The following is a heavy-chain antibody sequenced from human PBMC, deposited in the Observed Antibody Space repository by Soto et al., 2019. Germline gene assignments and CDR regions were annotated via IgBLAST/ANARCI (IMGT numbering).Heavy chain of an antibody. J-gene: IGHJ4*02. CDR2: IGYDGTDE. CDR1: GFTFREFA. CDR3: AREHMDGGRGYRYGTPDY. Sequence: QVQLVESGGAVVQPGRSLRLSCAASGFTFREFAMHWFRQAPGKWLEWVALIGYDGTDEFCSDSVKGRFTISRDNSKKTLYLQMNSLRAEDTAVYYCAREHMDGGRGYRYGTPDYWVQGTLVTVSS. D-gene: IGHD5-18*01. V-gene: IGHV3-30-3*01.